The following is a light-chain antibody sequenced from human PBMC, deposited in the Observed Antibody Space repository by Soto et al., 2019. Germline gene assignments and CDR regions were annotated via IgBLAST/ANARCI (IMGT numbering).Light chain of an antibody. CDR2: GAS. V-gene: IGKV3-15*01. J-gene: IGKJ4*01. CDR1: HSVSSSY. CDR3: QQYNSWPLT. Sequence: EIVLTQSPGTLSLSPVEIAKLYCTSSHSVSSSYLAWYQQKPGQVPRLLIYGASTRATGIPVRFSGSGYGTEFTLSISSLQSEDFAVYYCQQYNSWPLTCGGGTKGDIK.